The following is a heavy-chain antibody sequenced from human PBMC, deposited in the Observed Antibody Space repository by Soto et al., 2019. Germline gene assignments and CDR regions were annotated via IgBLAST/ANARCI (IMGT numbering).Heavy chain of an antibody. CDR1: GGSFSGSY. J-gene: IGHJ6*02. Sequence: SETLSLTCGVYGGSFSGSYWSWIRQPPGKGLEWIGEINHSGSTNYNPSLKSRVTISVDTSKNQFSLKLGSVTAADTAVYYCARGRDDSSGYPNWGDYHYYYGMDVWGQGTTVTVSS. D-gene: IGHD3-22*01. CDR2: INHSGST. V-gene: IGHV4-34*01. CDR3: ARGRDDSSGYPNWGDYHYYYGMDV.